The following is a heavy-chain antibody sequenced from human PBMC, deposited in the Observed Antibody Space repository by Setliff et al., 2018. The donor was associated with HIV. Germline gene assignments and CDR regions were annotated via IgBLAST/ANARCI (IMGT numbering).Heavy chain of an antibody. J-gene: IGHJ4*02. CDR1: GGSFGDQF. D-gene: IGHD6-19*01. Sequence: PSETLSLTCAVYGGSFGDQFWNWIRQSPGKGLEWIGEINHSGSTNYNPSLKSRVTISVDTSKNQFSLNLTSVTAADTAVYYCARQYWGGGSSGLVYYFDNWGQGMSVTVSS. CDR3: ARQYWGGGSSGLVYYFDN. V-gene: IGHV4-34*01. CDR2: INHSGST.